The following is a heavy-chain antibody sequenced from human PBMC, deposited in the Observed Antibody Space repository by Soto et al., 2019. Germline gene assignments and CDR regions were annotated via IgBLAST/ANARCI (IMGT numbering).Heavy chain of an antibody. CDR2: SSPRGDTI. V-gene: IGHV3-48*02. Sequence: LRLSCVASGFSLANYPMNWVRHTPGKGLEWISYSSPRGDTIYYADSVEGRFTISRDNARNSLSLHMSSLRDEDSALYYCAKGPHTNVGWPYYFESWGQGVPVTVSS. CDR3: AKGPHTNVGWPYYFES. D-gene: IGHD6-19*01. CDR1: GFSLANYP. J-gene: IGHJ4*02.